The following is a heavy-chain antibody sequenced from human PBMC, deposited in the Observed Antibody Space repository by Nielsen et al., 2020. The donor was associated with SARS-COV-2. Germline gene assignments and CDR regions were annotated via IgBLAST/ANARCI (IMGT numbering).Heavy chain of an antibody. Sequence: SETLSLTCAVYGRSFVDYYCSWIRQPPGKGLEWIGEINHGGGVNYNPSLKSRVTMSVDTSKNHFSLKVRSVTAADSALYYCARRVGSGSYRWFDPWGQGTLVTVSS. J-gene: IGHJ5*02. CDR1: GRSFVDYY. CDR2: INHGGGV. V-gene: IGHV4-34*01. D-gene: IGHD3-10*01. CDR3: ARRVGSGSYRWFDP.